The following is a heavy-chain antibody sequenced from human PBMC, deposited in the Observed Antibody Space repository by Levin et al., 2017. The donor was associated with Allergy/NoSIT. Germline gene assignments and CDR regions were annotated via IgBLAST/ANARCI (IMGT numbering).Heavy chain of an antibody. CDR3: ARRDYDSSGYYS. Sequence: SETLSLTCTVSGGSISSYYWSWIRQPPGKGLEWIGYIYYSGSTNYNPSLKSRVTISVDTSKNQFSLKLSSVTAADTAVYYCARRDYDSSGYYSWGQGTLVTVSS. D-gene: IGHD3-22*01. J-gene: IGHJ4*02. CDR2: IYYSGST. CDR1: GGSISSYY. V-gene: IGHV4-59*08.